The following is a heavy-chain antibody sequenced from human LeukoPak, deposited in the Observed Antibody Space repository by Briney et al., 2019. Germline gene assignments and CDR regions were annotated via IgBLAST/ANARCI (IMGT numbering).Heavy chain of an antibody. J-gene: IGHJ1*01. CDR3: ARAPSEIGGYYPEYFRH. Sequence: GGSLRLSCAASGFTFSSYWMHWVRQAPGKGLVWVSRIKSDGNTNYADSVKGRFTISRDNAKNTVSLQMNSLRAEDTGVYYCARAPSEIGGYYPEYFRHWGQGTLVTDSS. V-gene: IGHV3-74*01. CDR2: IKSDGNT. CDR1: GFTFSSYW. D-gene: IGHD3-22*01.